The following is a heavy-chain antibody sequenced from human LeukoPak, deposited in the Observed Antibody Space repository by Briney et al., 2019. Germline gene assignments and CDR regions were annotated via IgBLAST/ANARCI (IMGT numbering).Heavy chain of an antibody. CDR1: GFTFDDYA. V-gene: IGHV3-43D*04. CDR2: ISWDGGST. CDR3: AKDMPGGD. J-gene: IGHJ4*02. Sequence: GGSLRLSCAASGFTFDDYAMHWVRQAPGKGLEWVSLISWDGGSTYYADSVKGRFTISRDNSKNSLYLHMNSLRAEDTDLYYCAKDMPGGDWGQGTLVTVSS. D-gene: IGHD3-10*01.